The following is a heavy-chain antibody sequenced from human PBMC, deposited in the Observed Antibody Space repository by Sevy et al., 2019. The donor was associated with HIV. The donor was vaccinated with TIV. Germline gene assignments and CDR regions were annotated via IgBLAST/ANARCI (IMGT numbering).Heavy chain of an antibody. CDR2: VYSGGAT. J-gene: IGHJ6*02. Sequence: GGSLRLSCAVSGFTLTNEFFSWVRQAPGKGLEWVAVVYSGGATYYADSVKGRFTISRDKSKCTLYFQRKGLRAEDTAVYYCARVGYCRGGTCFSGFYYAMDVWGQGTTVTVSS. CDR1: GFTLTNEF. CDR3: ARVGYCRGGTCFSGFYYAMDV. D-gene: IGHD2-15*01. V-gene: IGHV3-53*01.